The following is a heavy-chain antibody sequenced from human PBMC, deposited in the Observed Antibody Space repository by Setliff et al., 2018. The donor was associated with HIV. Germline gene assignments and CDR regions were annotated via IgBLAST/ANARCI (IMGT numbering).Heavy chain of an antibody. CDR1: GGSISSSSSY. J-gene: IGHJ4*01. D-gene: IGHD3-22*01. CDR3: ARGTYYYETSGYHYDKSWAGTCFDY. Sequence: PSETLSLTCIVSGGSISSSSSYWGWIRLPPGKGLEWIGSMYYSGNTYYNPSLKSRVTISLDKSQNQFSLKLTSVTAADTAVYYCARGTYYYETSGYHYDKSWAGTCFDYWGHGTLVTVSS. V-gene: IGHV4-39*07. CDR2: MYYSGNT.